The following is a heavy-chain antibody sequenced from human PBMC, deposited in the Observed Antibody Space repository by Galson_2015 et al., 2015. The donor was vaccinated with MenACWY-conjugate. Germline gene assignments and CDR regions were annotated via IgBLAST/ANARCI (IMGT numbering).Heavy chain of an antibody. CDR3: ARDDNPYCGGDCNSDAFDI. J-gene: IGHJ3*02. CDR1: GFTLSGYW. CDR2: IYGDGSRI. V-gene: IGHV3-7*03. Sequence: SLRLSCAASGFTLSGYWMAWVRQAPGKGPEWVANIYGDGSRINYVDSVEGRFTISRDNAQNSLFLQMNSLRVEDTALYYCARDDNPYCGGDCNSDAFDIWGQGTTVIVSS. D-gene: IGHD2-21*02.